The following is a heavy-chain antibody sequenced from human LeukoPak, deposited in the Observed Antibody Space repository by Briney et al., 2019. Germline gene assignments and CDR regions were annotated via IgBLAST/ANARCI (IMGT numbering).Heavy chain of an antibody. V-gene: IGHV3-23*01. J-gene: IGHJ4*02. CDR3: AKDYSDSRVGDVFFEY. Sequence: GGSPSLSCAASGLTFSSYAMSWVRQAPGKGLEWVSGITSGFTPHYADSVKGRFTISRDNSKNTFHLQMNSLRAEDTAVYYCAKDYSDSRVGDVFFEYWGQGTLVTVSS. D-gene: IGHD1-26*01. CDR1: GLTFSSYA. CDR2: ITSGFTP.